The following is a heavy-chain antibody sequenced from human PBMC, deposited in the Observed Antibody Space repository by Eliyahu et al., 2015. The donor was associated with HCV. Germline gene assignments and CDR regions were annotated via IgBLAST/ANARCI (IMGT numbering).Heavy chain of an antibody. CDR3: ARRDFYATAGYYFDY. V-gene: IGHV4-39*01. D-gene: IGHD2/OR15-2a*01. Sequence: QLQLQESGPGVVEPSETLPLTCTVSGGSTSNKGYYWGWLRQPPGKGLEWIGSIYDSGGAFYNPPLKSRVTVSVDTSKKQFSLKLSSVTAADTAVYYCARRDFYATAGYYFDYWGQGSLVTVPS. J-gene: IGHJ4*02. CDR2: IYDSGGA. CDR1: GGSTSNKGYY.